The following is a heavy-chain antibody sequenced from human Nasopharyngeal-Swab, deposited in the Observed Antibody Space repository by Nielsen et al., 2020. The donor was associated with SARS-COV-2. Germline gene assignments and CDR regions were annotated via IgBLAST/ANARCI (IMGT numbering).Heavy chain of an antibody. CDR2: ISGSGGST. CDR3: ARDLPTYSDWFDP. CDR1: GFTFSSYA. J-gene: IGHJ5*02. Sequence: LSLTCAASGFTFSSYAMSWVRQAPGKGLEWVSAISGSGGSTYYADSVKGRFTISRDNAKNSLYLQMNSLRAEDTAVYYCARDLPTYSDWFDPWGQGTLVTVSS. D-gene: IGHD2-21*01. V-gene: IGHV3-23*01.